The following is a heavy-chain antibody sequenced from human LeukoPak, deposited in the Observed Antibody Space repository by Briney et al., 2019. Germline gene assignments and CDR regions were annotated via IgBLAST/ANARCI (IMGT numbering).Heavy chain of an antibody. CDR2: IIPILGTA. D-gene: IGHD4-17*01. J-gene: IGHJ4*02. CDR3: ARAYGDYDPYYFDY. V-gene: IGHV1-69*13. Sequence: GASVKVSCKASGGTFISYAISWVRQAPGQGLEWMGGIIPILGTANYAQKFQGRVTITADESTSTAYMELSSLRSEDTAVYYCARAYGDYDPYYFDYWGQGTLVTVSS. CDR1: GGTFISYA.